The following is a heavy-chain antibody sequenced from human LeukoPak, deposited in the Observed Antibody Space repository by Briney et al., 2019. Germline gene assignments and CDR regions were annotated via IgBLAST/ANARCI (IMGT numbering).Heavy chain of an antibody. J-gene: IGHJ4*02. D-gene: IGHD3-10*01. CDR2: ISAYNGNT. V-gene: IGHV1-18*01. CDR1: GYTFTSYG. Sequence: GASVKVSCKASGYTFTSYGISWVRQAPGQGLEWMGWISAYNGNTNYAQKLQGRVTMTTDTSTSTAYMELRSLRSEDTAVYYCARGLNYYGSGSQIYDYWGQGTLVTVSS. CDR3: ARGLNYYGSGSQIYDY.